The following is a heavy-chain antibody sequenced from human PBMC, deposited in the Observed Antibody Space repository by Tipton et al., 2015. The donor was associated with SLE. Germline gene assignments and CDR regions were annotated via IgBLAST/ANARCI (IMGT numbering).Heavy chain of an antibody. CDR3: ASEQQLVSYDS. V-gene: IGHV1-2*04. Sequence: QSGAEVKKPGASGKVSCKASGYTFTGYYMHWVRQAPGQGLEWMGWINPNSGGTNYAQKFQGWDTMTRDTSISTAYMELSRLRSDNTAVYYCASEQQLVSYDSWGQGSLFPVSS. CDR2: INPNSGGT. CDR1: GYTFTGYY. D-gene: IGHD6-13*01. J-gene: IGHJ4*02.